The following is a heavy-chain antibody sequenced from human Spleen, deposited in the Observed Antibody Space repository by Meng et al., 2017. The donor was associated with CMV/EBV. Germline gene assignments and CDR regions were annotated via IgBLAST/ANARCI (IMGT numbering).Heavy chain of an antibody. Sequence: GGSLRLSCAASGFTFSSYSMNWVRQAPGKGLEWVSSISSSSYIYYADSVKGRFTISRDNAKNSLYLQMNSLRAEDTAVYYCARRCYYDSSGCSDAFDIWGQGTMVTVSS. CDR3: ARRCYYDSSGCSDAFDI. CDR2: ISSSSYI. D-gene: IGHD3-22*01. J-gene: IGHJ3*02. V-gene: IGHV3-21*01. CDR1: GFTFSSYS.